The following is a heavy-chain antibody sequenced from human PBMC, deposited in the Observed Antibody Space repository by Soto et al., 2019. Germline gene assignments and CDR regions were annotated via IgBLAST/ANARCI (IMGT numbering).Heavy chain of an antibody. V-gene: IGHV4-59*01. J-gene: IGHJ4*02. CDR2: IYYSGST. CDR1: GGSISSYY. D-gene: IGHD3-9*01. CDR3: ARGELDILTGYYYFDY. Sequence: PSETLSLTCTVSGGSISSYYWSWIRQPPGKGLEWIGYIYYSGSTNYNPSLKSRVTISVDTSKNQFSLKLSSVTAADTAVYYCARGELDILTGYYYFDYWGQGTLVTVSS.